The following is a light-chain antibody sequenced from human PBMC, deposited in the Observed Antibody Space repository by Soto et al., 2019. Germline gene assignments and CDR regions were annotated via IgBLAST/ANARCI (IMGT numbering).Light chain of an antibody. CDR1: QSVSSW. Sequence: IQMTQSPSTLSASVGDRVTITCRASQSVSSWLAWYQQKPGKAPKLLIYKASSLGSGVPSRFSGSGSGTEFTLTISSLQPDDFATYYCHQYNSYHTFGQGTKLEIK. CDR2: KAS. CDR3: HQYNSYHT. J-gene: IGKJ2*01. V-gene: IGKV1-5*03.